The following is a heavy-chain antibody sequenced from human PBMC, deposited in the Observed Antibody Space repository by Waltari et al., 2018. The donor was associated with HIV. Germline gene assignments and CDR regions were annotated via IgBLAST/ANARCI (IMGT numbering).Heavy chain of an antibody. J-gene: IGHJ5*02. CDR1: GGSINSVSYY. Sequence: QVQLQESGPGLVKPSQTLSLTCTVSGGSINSVSYYLTWIRQAAWKGMELIGRIYTSGSNNYNPSLESRVTISVDTSRNQFSLKRGSVTAADTAVYYCARAYYDFWSGTGSSGNWFDPWGQGTLVTVSS. D-gene: IGHD3-3*01. V-gene: IGHV4-61*02. CDR2: IYTSGSN. CDR3: ARAYYDFWSGTGSSGNWFDP.